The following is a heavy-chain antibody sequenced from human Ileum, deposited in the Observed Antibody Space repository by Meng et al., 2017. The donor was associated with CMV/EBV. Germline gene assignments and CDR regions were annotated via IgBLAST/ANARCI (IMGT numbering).Heavy chain of an antibody. Sequence: ASVKVSCKASGYTFTGYYMHWVRQAPGQGLEWMGWINPNSGGTNYAQKFQGRVTMTRDTSISTAYMELSRLRSDDTAVYYCARRWGQLPRRNIDYWGRGTLVTVSS. J-gene: IGHJ4*02. CDR2: INPNSGGT. V-gene: IGHV1-2*02. D-gene: IGHD2-2*01. CDR1: GYTFTGYY. CDR3: ARRWGQLPRRNIDY.